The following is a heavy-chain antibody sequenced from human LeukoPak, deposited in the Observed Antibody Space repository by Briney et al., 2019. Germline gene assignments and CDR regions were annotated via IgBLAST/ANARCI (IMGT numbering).Heavy chain of an antibody. CDR1: GFTFSSYG. V-gene: IGHV3-33*01. D-gene: IGHD3-16*01. CDR3: ARDDALGDNALDI. Sequence: GGSLRLSCAASGFTFSSYGMHWVRQAPGKGLEWVAVILNDGSQEKYADSVKGRLTISRDNSKNTLFLQMNSLRAEDTAVYYCARDDALGDNALDIWGQGTMVTVSS. CDR2: ILNDGSQE. J-gene: IGHJ3*02.